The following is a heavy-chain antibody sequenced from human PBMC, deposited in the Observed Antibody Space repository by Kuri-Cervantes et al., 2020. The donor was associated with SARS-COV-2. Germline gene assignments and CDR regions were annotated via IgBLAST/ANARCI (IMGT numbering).Heavy chain of an antibody. J-gene: IGHJ4*02. Sequence: GSLRLSCTVSGGSVSSGSYYWSWIRQPPGKGLEWIGYIYYSGSTYYNPSLKSRVTISVDTSKNQFSLKLSSVTAADTAVYYCARDYYDSSGYNIDYWGQGTLVTVSS. D-gene: IGHD3-22*01. CDR1: GGSVSSGSYY. V-gene: IGHV4-61*01. CDR3: ARDYYDSSGYNIDY. CDR2: IYYSGST.